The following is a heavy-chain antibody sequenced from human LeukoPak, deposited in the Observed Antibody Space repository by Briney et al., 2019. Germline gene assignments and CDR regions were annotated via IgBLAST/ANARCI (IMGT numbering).Heavy chain of an antibody. CDR2: VYYSENT. D-gene: IGHD6-6*01. V-gene: IGHV4-59*01. J-gene: IGHJ4*02. CDR1: GGSISGYY. Sequence: SETLSLTCSVSGGSISGYYWSWIRQPPGKELEWIGYVYYSENTKYNPSLESRVTISLDTSNNQFSLKLSSVTAADTAVYYCARVGSSSSFGYWGQGTLVTVSS. CDR3: ARVGSSSSFGY.